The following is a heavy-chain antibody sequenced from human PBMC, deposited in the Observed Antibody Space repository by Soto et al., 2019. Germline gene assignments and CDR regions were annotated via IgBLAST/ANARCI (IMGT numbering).Heavy chain of an antibody. CDR1: GFTFSSYG. CDR2: IWYDGSNK. V-gene: IGHV3-33*01. J-gene: IGHJ6*02. Sequence: QVQLVESGGGVVQPGRSLRLSCAASGFTFSSYGMHWVRQAPGKGLEWVAVIWYDGSNKYYADSVKGRFTISRDNSKNTLYLQMNSLRAEDTAVYYCALYSSSWYYDYGMDVWGQGTTVTVSS. CDR3: ALYSSSWYYDYGMDV. D-gene: IGHD6-13*01.